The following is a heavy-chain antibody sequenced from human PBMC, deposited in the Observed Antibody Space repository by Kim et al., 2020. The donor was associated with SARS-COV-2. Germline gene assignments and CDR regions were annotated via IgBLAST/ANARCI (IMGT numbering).Heavy chain of an antibody. Sequence: GGSLRLSCAASGFTVSSNYMSWVRQAPGKGLEWVSVIYSGGSTYYADSVKGRFTISRDNSKNTLYLQMNSLRAEDTAVYYCAREVGATTRIDYWGQGTLVTVSS. D-gene: IGHD1-26*01. CDR2: IYSGGST. CDR3: AREVGATTRIDY. CDR1: GFTVSSNY. J-gene: IGHJ4*02. V-gene: IGHV3-53*01.